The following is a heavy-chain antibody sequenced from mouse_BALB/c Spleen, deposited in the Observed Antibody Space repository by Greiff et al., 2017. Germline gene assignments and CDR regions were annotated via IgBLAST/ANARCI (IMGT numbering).Heavy chain of an antibody. CDR2: IWSGGST. D-gene: IGHD2-2*01. V-gene: IGHV2-2*02. Sequence: VQLVESGPGLVQPSQSLSITCTVSGFSLTSYGVHWVRQSPGKGLEWLGVIWSGGSTDYNAAFISRLSISKDNSKSQVFFKMNSLQANDTAIYYCARNYYYGYDGYYAMDYWGQGTSVTVSS. CDR1: GFSLTSYG. J-gene: IGHJ4*01. CDR3: ARNYYYGYDGYYAMDY.